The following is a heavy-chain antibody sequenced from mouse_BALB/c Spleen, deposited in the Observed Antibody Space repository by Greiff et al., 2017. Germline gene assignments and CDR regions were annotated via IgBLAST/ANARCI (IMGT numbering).Heavy chain of an antibody. Sequence: VKLQESGPGLVAPSQSLSITCTVSGFSLTSYGVHWVRQPPGKGLEWLGVIWAGGSTNYNSALMSRLSISKDNSKSQVFLKMNSLQTDDTAMYYCARPLLRYHYFDYWGQGTTLTVSS. D-gene: IGHD1-1*01. V-gene: IGHV2-9*02. CDR1: GFSLTSYG. J-gene: IGHJ2*01. CDR3: ARPLLRYHYFDY. CDR2: IWAGGST.